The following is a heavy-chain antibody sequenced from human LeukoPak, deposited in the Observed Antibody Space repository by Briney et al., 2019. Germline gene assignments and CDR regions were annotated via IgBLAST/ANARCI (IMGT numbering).Heavy chain of an antibody. Sequence: GGSLRLSCAASGFTFNNYAMTWVRQAPGKGLQWVSTINGGDNGDNTYYADSVKGRFTVSRDNSKNAVYLQMNSLRVEDTAVYYCARDGILLPDTLDYWGLGTLVTVSS. CDR2: INGGDNGDNT. D-gene: IGHD2-15*01. CDR3: ARDGILLPDTLDY. J-gene: IGHJ4*02. V-gene: IGHV3-23*01. CDR1: GFTFNNYA.